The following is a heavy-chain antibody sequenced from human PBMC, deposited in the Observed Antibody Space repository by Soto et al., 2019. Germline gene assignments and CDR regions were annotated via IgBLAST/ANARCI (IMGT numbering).Heavy chain of an antibody. J-gene: IGHJ4*02. CDR1: GGSISSGGYY. CDR3: ARGVLH. V-gene: IGHV4-31*01. CDR2: IYYSGST. Sequence: QVQLQESGPGLVKPSQTLSLTCTVSGGSISSGGYYWSWIRQHPGKGLEWIGYIYYSGSTYYNPSLRGQVTISLDSLKNQYPRKLTPVTAADRAGYYWARGVLHWARGTLATVSS. D-gene: IGHD3-16*01.